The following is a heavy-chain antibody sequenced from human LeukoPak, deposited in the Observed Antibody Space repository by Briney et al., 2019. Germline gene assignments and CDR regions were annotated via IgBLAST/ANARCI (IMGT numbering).Heavy chain of an antibody. CDR3: ARGPRITMIVVVITDAFDI. D-gene: IGHD3-22*01. J-gene: IGHJ3*02. CDR2: INHSGST. V-gene: IGHV4-34*01. CDR1: GGSFSGYY. Sequence: SETLSLTCAVYGGSFSGYYWSWIRQPPGKGLEWIGEINHSGSTNYNPSLKGRVTISVDTSKNQFSLKLSSVTAADTGVYYCARGPRITMIVVVITDAFDIWGQGTMVTVSS.